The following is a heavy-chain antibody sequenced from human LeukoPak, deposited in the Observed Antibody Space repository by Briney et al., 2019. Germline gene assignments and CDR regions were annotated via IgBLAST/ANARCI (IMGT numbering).Heavy chain of an antibody. D-gene: IGHD2-2*02. CDR1: GFTFSSYG. CDR3: AKRGDCSSISCSTYGIDY. V-gene: IGHV3-30*18. CDR2: ISYDGTNK. J-gene: IGHJ4*02. Sequence: GGSLRLSCAASGFTFSSYGTHWVRQAPGKGLEWVAVISYDGTNKYYVDSVKGRFTISRDNSKNTLYLQMNSLRAEDTAVYYCAKRGDCSSISCSTYGIDYWGQGTLVTVSS.